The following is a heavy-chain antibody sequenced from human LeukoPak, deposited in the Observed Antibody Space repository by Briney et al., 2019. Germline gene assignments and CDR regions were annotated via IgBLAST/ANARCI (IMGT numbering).Heavy chain of an antibody. CDR2: IIPIFGTA. V-gene: IGHV1-69*06. CDR3: ARYSNWFDP. J-gene: IGHJ5*02. CDR1: GGTFSIYA. Sequence: SVKLCCKASGGTFSIYAISWVRQPPGQGLEWMGGIIPIFGTANYAQKVQGRGTITADKSTRTAYMELSSLRSEEPAVYYCARYSNWFDPWGQGTLVTVSS. D-gene: IGHD2-15*01.